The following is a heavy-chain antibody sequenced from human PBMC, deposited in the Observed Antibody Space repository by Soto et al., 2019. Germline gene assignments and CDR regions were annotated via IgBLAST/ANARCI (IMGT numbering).Heavy chain of an antibody. Sequence: EVQLLESGGGLVQPGGSLRLSCAASGFTFSSYAMSWVRQAPGTGLEWVSAISGSGGSTYYADSVKGRFTISRDNSKNTLYLEMTSLRAEDTAVYYCEKVLDWGTATLDACDIWGQGTMVTVSS. V-gene: IGHV3-23*01. D-gene: IGHD2-15*01. CDR2: ISGSGGST. CDR1: GFTFSSYA. J-gene: IGHJ3*02. CDR3: EKVLDWGTATLDACDI.